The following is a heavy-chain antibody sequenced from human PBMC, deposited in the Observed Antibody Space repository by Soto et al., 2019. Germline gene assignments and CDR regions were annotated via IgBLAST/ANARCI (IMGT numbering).Heavy chain of an antibody. D-gene: IGHD4-17*01. CDR1: GFTFSAYY. CDR3: ARGTQTTVTTRLFDC. V-gene: IGHV3-11*04. CDR2: ISSDGTTI. J-gene: IGHJ4*02. Sequence: GGSLRLSCSASGFTFSAYYMTWVRQAPGKGLEWVSRISSDGTTIYYADSVKGRFTISRDNAKNTLYLQMNSLRAEDTAVYYCARGTQTTVTTRLFDCWGQGTLVTVSS.